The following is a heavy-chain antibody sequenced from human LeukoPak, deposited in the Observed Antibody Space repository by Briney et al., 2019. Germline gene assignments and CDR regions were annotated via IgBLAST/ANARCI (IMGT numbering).Heavy chain of an antibody. CDR3: ASRYYYGSGRSRYYYYYYMDV. CDR1: GYTFTSYD. CDR2: MNPNSGNT. V-gene: IGHV1-8*01. Sequence: ASVKVSCKASGYTFTSYDINWVRQATGQGLEWMGWMNPNSGNTGYAQKFQGRVTMTRNTSISTAYMELSSLRSEDTAVYYCASRYYYGSGRSRYYYYYYMDVWAKGTTVTISS. J-gene: IGHJ6*03. D-gene: IGHD3-10*01.